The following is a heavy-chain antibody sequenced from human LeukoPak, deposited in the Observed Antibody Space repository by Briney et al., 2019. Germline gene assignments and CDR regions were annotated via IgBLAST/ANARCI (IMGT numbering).Heavy chain of an antibody. Sequence: GGSLRLSCEASGFMFSSHEMNWVRQSPGKGLEWLSYISGDGTTIFYEDSVKGRFSISRDNAKKPLSLQMNSLRVEDTAVYYCVRRESSGFFYYFDHWGQGALVTVSS. CDR1: GFMFSSHE. J-gene: IGHJ4*02. V-gene: IGHV3-48*03. CDR2: ISGDGTTI. CDR3: VRRESSGFFYYFDH. D-gene: IGHD3-22*01.